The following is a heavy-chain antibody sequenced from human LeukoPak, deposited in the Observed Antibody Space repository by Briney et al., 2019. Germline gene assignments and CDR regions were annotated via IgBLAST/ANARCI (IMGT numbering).Heavy chain of an antibody. D-gene: IGHD3-16*01. J-gene: IGHJ4*02. V-gene: IGHV5-51*01. CDR3: ARARRSWGDFYD. CDR2: IYPGDSDT. Sequence: GESLQFPCLGSGYRSPIYWIGWERQMPGKGLEWMGIIYPGDSDTRYSPSFQGQVTISADKSISAAYLQWSSLKASDTAVYYCARARRSWGDFYDWGQGTLVTVSS. CDR1: GYRSPIYW.